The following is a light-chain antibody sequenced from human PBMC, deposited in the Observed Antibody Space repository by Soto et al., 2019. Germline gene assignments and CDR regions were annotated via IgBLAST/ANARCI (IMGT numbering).Light chain of an antibody. Sequence: EIVMTQSPATLSVSPGERATLSCRASQGVSTKLAWYQQKPGQAPRLLIYGASTRATGIPARFSGSGSGTDFTLTISSLQSEDFAVYYCHQYNNWPRTFGQGTKVDIK. V-gene: IGKV3D-15*01. J-gene: IGKJ1*01. CDR3: HQYNNWPRT. CDR1: QGVSTK. CDR2: GAS.